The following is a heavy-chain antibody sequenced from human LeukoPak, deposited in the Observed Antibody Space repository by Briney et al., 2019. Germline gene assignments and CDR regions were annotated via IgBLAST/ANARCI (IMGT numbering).Heavy chain of an antibody. CDR1: GYTFTSYY. Sequence: RDSLKLSCKASGYTFTSYYMHWVRQAPGKGLEWIGWIHTNRSSTTYARKFEGSVTMTRATSISTAYMELSSLRSDDTAVYYRARDQTIFGLVIRGLPIYYMDVWGKGTKVTVSS. D-gene: IGHD3/OR15-3a*01. CDR2: IHTNRSST. V-gene: IGHV1-2*02. CDR3: ARDQTIFGLVIRGLPIYYMDV. J-gene: IGHJ6*03.